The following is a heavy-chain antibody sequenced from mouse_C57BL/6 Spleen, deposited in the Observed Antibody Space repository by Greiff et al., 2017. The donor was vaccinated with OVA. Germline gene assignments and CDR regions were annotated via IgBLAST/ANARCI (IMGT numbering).Heavy chain of an antibody. V-gene: IGHV1-52*01. D-gene: IGHD2-2*01. CDR1: GYTFTSYW. J-gene: IGHJ4*01. Sequence: QVQLKQPGAELVRPGSSVKLSCKASGYTFTSYWMHWVKQRPIQGLEWIGNIDPSDSETHYNQKFKDKATLTVDKSSSTAYMQLSSLTSEDSAVYYCARRGYDGLYYYAMDYWGQGTSVTVSS. CDR3: ARRGYDGLYYYAMDY. CDR2: IDPSDSET.